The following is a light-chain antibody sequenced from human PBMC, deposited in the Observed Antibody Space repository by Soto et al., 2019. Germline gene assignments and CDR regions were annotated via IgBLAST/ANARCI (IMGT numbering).Light chain of an antibody. CDR1: QSVGSN. Sequence: EIVMTQSPATLSVSPGERATLSCRASQSVGSNLAWYQQKPGQAPRLLIYGASTRATGIPARFSGSGSGTEFTLTISSLQSEDFAVYYCQQCNNWWTFGQGTKVEIK. V-gene: IGKV3D-15*01. CDR3: QQCNNWWT. J-gene: IGKJ1*01. CDR2: GAS.